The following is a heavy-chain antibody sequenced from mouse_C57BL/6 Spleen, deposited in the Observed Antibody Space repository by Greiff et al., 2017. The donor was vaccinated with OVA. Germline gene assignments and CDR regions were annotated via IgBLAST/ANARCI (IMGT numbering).Heavy chain of an antibody. CDR3: AREGDGLPYAMDY. V-gene: IGHV1-64*01. Sequence: VQLQQPGAELVKPGASVKLSCKASGYTFTSYWMHWVKQRPGHGLEWIGMIHPNSGSTNYNEKFKSKATLTVDKSSSTAYMQLSSLTSEDSAVYYCAREGDGLPYAMDYWGQGTSVTVSS. CDR2: IHPNSGST. CDR1: GYTFTSYW. D-gene: IGHD1-2*01. J-gene: IGHJ4*01.